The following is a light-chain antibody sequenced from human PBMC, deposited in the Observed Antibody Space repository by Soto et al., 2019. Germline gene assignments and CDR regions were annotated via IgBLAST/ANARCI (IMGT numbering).Light chain of an antibody. Sequence: DIQLTQSPSSLSASVGDRVTITCQASQDFSSYLNWYQQXPGKAPKVLIYASSNLKTGVPSRFSGSASGTEFTLTISSLESDDFATYYCQQYHRYSTFGQGTKVDIK. CDR2: ASS. V-gene: IGKV1-33*01. CDR3: QQYHRYST. J-gene: IGKJ1*01. CDR1: QDFSSY.